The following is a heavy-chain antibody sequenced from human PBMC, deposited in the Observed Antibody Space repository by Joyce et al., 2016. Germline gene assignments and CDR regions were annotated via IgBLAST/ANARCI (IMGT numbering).Heavy chain of an antibody. Sequence: QVQLVQSGAEVKKPGASVKVSCKASGYAFSNYGISWVRQAPGQGLEWMGWISPYHGNTKYAQNLQGRVTMTSDTFASTVYMDLRSLRSDDTAVYYCARESGTYYDLWGQGTLVTVSS. V-gene: IGHV1-18*01. CDR1: GYAFSNYG. J-gene: IGHJ4*02. CDR2: ISPYHGNT. CDR3: ARESGTYYDL. D-gene: IGHD3-3*01.